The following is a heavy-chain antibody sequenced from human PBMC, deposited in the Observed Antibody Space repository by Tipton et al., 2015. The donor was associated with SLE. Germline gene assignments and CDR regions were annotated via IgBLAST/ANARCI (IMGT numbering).Heavy chain of an antibody. Sequence: TLSLTCTVSGGSISSYYWSWIRQPPGKGLEWIGYIYYSGSTNYNPSIKSRVTISVDTSKNQFSLKLSSVTAADTAVYYCARDRTVTHDAFDIWGQGTMVTVSS. CDR2: IYYSGST. J-gene: IGHJ3*02. V-gene: IGHV4-59*01. D-gene: IGHD4-17*01. CDR3: ARDRTVTHDAFDI. CDR1: GGSISSYY.